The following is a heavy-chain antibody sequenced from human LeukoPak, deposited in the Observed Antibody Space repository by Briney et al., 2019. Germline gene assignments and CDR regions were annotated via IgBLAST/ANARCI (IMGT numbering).Heavy chain of an antibody. D-gene: IGHD2-15*01. Sequence: ASVKVSCKASGYTFTGYYMHWVRQAPGQGLEWMGWINPNSGGTNYAQKFQGRVTMTRDTSISTAYMELSRLRSDDTAVYYCARDGGRYCSGGSCYPQGFDPWGQGTLVTVSS. V-gene: IGHV1-2*02. CDR3: ARDGGRYCSGGSCYPQGFDP. CDR2: INPNSGGT. J-gene: IGHJ5*02. CDR1: GYTFTGYY.